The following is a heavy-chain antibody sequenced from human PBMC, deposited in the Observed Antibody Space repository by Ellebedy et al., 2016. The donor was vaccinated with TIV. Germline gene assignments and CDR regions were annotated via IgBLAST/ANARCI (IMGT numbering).Heavy chain of an antibody. Sequence: PGGSLRLSCAASGFTFSNNSMNWVRQAPGKGLEWVSYISSTGTTISYADSVKGRFTISRDNAKISLYLQMNSLTAEDTAVYYCARGAYDIWGQGTMVTVSS. CDR1: GFTFSNNS. CDR3: ARGAYDI. V-gene: IGHV3-48*04. CDR2: ISSTGTTI. D-gene: IGHD1-26*01. J-gene: IGHJ3*02.